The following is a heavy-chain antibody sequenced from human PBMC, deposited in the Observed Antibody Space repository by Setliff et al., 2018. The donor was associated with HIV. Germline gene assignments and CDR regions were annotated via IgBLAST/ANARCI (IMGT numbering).Heavy chain of an antibody. J-gene: IGHJ5*02. D-gene: IGHD3-10*01. CDR1: GYTFTDYY. V-gene: IGHV1-2*02. CDR2: INPNSSDT. CDR3: AALLVRGVIIIPPYNWFDP. Sequence: ASVKVSCKASGYTFTDYYIHWVRQAPGQGLEWMGWINPNSSDTNYAQKFQGRVTMTRDTSISTAYMDLSRLRSDDTAVYYCAALLVRGVIIIPPYNWFDPWGQGTLVTVSS.